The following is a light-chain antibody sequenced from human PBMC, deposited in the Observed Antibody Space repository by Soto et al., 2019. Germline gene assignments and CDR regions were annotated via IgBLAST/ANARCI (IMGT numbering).Light chain of an antibody. CDR3: CSYAGSYTSYV. CDR2: DVS. Sequence: SALTQPRSVSGSPGQSVTISCTGTSSDVGGYNYVSWYQQHPGKAPKFMIYDVSKRPSGVPDRFSGSKSGNTASLTISGLQAEDEADYYCCSYAGSYTSYVFGTGTKLTVL. CDR1: SSDVGGYNY. J-gene: IGLJ1*01. V-gene: IGLV2-11*01.